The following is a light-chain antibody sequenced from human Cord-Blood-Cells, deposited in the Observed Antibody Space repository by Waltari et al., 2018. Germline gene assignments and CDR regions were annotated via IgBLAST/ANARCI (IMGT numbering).Light chain of an antibody. Sequence: EIVLTQSPGTLSLSQGERATLSCRGSQSVSSSYLAWYQQKPGQAPRLLIYGASSRATGIPDRFSGSGSGTDFTLTISRLEPEDFAVYYCQQYGSSPLTFGGGTKVEIK. CDR1: QSVSSSY. J-gene: IGKJ4*01. CDR3: QQYGSSPLT. V-gene: IGKV3-20*01. CDR2: GAS.